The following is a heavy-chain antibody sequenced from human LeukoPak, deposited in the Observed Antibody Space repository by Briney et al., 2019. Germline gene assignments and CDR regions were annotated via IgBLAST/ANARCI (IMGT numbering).Heavy chain of an antibody. CDR1: GYTFTGYY. CDR2: INPNRGGT. J-gene: IGHJ4*02. V-gene: IGHV1-2*02. CDR3: ARDAPYYYDSSGYYY. D-gene: IGHD3-22*01. Sequence: GASVKVSCKASGYTFTGYYMHWVRQAPGQGLEWMRWINPNRGGTNYAQKFQGRVTMTRDTSISTAYMELSRLRSDDTAVYYCARDAPYYYDSSGYYYWGQGTLVTVSS.